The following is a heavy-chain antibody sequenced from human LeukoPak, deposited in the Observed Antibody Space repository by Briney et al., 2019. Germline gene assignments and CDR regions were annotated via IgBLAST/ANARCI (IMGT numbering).Heavy chain of an antibody. D-gene: IGHD3-22*01. Sequence: ASVKVSCKASGYTFTGYYMHWVRQAPGQGLEWMGWINPNSGGTNYAQKFQGWVTMTRDTSISTAYMELSRLRSDDTAVYYCAREWGYDSSGYYYYGMDAWGQGTTVTVSS. J-gene: IGHJ6*02. CDR1: GYTFTGYY. CDR2: INPNSGGT. V-gene: IGHV1-2*04. CDR3: AREWGYDSSGYYYYGMDA.